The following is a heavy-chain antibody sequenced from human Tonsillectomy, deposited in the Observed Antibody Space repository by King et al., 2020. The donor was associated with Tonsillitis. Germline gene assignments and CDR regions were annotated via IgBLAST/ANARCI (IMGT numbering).Heavy chain of an antibody. J-gene: IGHJ4*02. CDR3: ATSGTSWLFDY. D-gene: IGHD2-2*01. CDR1: GYSISSGYY. Sequence: LQLQESGPGLVKPSETLSLTCAVSGYSISSGYYWGWIRQPPGKGLEWIGSIYHSGSTYYNASLKSRVTISVDTSKNQFSLKLSSVTAADTAVYYCATSGTSWLFDYWGQGTLVTVSS. CDR2: IYHSGST. V-gene: IGHV4-38-2*01.